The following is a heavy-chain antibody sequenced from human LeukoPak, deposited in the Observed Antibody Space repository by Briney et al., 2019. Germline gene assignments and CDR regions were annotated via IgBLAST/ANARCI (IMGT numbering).Heavy chain of an antibody. CDR3: ARVRGWSTLYYMDV. V-gene: IGHV1-2*02. CDR2: INPNSGGT. CDR1: GYTFTGYY. Sequence: ASVKVSCKASGYTFTGYYMHWVRQAPGQGLEWMGWINPNSGGTNYAQKFQGRVTMTRDTSINTAYMELSRLRSDDMAVYYCARVRGWSTLYYMDVWGKGTTVTISS. D-gene: IGHD2-8*02. J-gene: IGHJ6*03.